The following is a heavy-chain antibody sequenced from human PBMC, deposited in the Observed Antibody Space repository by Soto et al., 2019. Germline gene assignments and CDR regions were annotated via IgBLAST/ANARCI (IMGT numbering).Heavy chain of an antibody. D-gene: IGHD3-22*01. Sequence: EVQLVESGGGLVKPGGSLRLSCAASGFTFSSYSMNWVRQAPGKGLEWVSSISSSSSYIYYADSVKGRFTISRDNAKNSLYLQMNCLRADDTAVSYCARGYHYYDSSGYDKLEAFDIWGQGTMVTVSS. CDR2: ISSSSSYI. CDR3: ARGYHYYDSSGYDKLEAFDI. J-gene: IGHJ3*02. CDR1: GFTFSSYS. V-gene: IGHV3-21*01.